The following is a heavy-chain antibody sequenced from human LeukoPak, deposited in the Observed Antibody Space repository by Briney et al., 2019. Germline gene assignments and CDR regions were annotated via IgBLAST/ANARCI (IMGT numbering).Heavy chain of an antibody. CDR1: GYIFTTYW. Sequence: GDSLKISCKGSGYIFTTYWIGWVRQMPGKGLEWMGIIHPGDSDTRYSPSFQGQVTISADKSISTAYLQWSSLKASDTAMYYCARHIRSTSSGDYWGQGTLVTVSS. J-gene: IGHJ4*02. D-gene: IGHD2-2*01. CDR3: ARHIRSTSSGDY. V-gene: IGHV5-51*01. CDR2: IHPGDSDT.